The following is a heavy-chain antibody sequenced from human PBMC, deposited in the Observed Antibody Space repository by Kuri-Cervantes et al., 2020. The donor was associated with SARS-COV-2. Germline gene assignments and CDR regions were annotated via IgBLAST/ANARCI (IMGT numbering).Heavy chain of an antibody. Sequence: GESLKISCAASGFTFSDHYMDWVRQAPGKGLEWVANIKQDGSEKYYVDSVKGRFTISRDNAKNSLYLQMNSLRAEDTAAYYCARDEGSYYYYMDVWGKGTTVTVSS. CDR2: IKQDGSEK. D-gene: IGHD3-10*01. CDR1: GFTFSDHY. CDR3: ARDEGSYYYYMDV. V-gene: IGHV3-7*01. J-gene: IGHJ6*03.